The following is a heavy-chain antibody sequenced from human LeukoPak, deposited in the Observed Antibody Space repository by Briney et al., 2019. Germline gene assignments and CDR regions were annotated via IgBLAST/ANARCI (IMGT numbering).Heavy chain of an antibody. CDR3: ARVLTTGTTNYYYYMDV. V-gene: IGHV4-39*07. D-gene: IGHD1-1*01. Sequence: SETLSLTCTVSGGSISSSSYYWGWIRQPPGKGLEWIGSIYYSGSTYYNPSLKSRVTISVDTSKNQFSLKLSSVTAGDTAVYYCARVLTTGTTNYYYYMDVWGKGTTVTVSS. CDR1: GGSISSSSYY. CDR2: IYYSGST. J-gene: IGHJ6*03.